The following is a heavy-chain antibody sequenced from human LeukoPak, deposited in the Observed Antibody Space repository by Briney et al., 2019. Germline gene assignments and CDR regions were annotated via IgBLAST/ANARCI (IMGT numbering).Heavy chain of an antibody. CDR2: IIPIFGTA. V-gene: IGHV1-69*05. J-gene: IGHJ3*02. CDR3: ATGPGYWNNDAFDI. D-gene: IGHD1/OR15-1a*01. CDR1: GGTFSSYA. Sequence: SVKVSCKASGGTFSSYAISWVPQAPGQGLEWMGGIIPIFGTANYAQKFQGRVTITTDESTSTAYMELSSLRSEDTAVYYCATGPGYWNNDAFDIWGQGTMVTVSS.